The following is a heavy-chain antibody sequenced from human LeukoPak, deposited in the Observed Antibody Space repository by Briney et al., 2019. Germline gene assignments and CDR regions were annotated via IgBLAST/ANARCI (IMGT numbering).Heavy chain of an antibody. CDR2: ISSSSSTI. V-gene: IGHV3-48*03. Sequence: GGSLRLSCAASGFTFSSYEMNWVRQAPGKGLEWVSYISSSSSTIYYADSVKGRFTISRDNAKNSLYLQLNSLRAEDTAVYYCAKEYFYDSSGYYSTGSWFDPWGQGTLVTVSS. D-gene: IGHD3-22*01. J-gene: IGHJ5*02. CDR3: AKEYFYDSSGYYSTGSWFDP. CDR1: GFTFSSYE.